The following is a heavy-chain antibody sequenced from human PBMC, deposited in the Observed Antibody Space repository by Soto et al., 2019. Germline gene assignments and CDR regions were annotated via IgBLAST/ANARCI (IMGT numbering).Heavy chain of an antibody. V-gene: IGHV3-33*01. J-gene: IGHJ6*03. Sequence: QVQLVESGGGVVQPGRSLRLSCAASGFTFSSYAMHWVRQAPGKGLEWVTIIWYDGSNKNYADSVKGRFTISRDNSKNTVYLQMNSLRVEDRAVYYCARDSGGDYHNYYMDVWGKGTTVTVSS. CDR3: ARDSGGDYHNYYMDV. D-gene: IGHD4-17*01. CDR1: GFTFSSYA. CDR2: IWYDGSNK.